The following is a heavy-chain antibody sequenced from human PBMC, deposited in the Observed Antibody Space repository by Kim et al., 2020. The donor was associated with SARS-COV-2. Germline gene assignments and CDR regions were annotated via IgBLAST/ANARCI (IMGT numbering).Heavy chain of an antibody. J-gene: IGHJ6*02. CDR3: ARLCITMIYYYGMDV. CDR2: IYYSGST. Sequence: SETLSLTCTVSGGSISSSSYYWGWIRQPPGKGLEWIGSIYYSGSTYYNPSLKSRVTISVDTSKNQFSLKLSSVTAADTAVYYCARLCITMIYYYGMDVWGQGTTVTVSS. V-gene: IGHV4-39*01. D-gene: IGHD3-22*01. CDR1: GGSISSSSYY.